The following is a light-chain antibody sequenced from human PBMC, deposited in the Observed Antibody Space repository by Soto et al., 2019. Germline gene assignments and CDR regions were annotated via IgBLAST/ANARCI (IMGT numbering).Light chain of an antibody. Sequence: EIVMTQSPATLSVSPGERATLSCRASQSVGNNLAWYQQKPGQTPRLLFYGASTRATVLPARFSGSGSGTEFTLTISSLQSEDVAVYYCQQYDNWTTFGQGTRLEIK. CDR2: GAS. V-gene: IGKV3-15*01. J-gene: IGKJ5*01. CDR3: QQYDNWTT. CDR1: QSVGNN.